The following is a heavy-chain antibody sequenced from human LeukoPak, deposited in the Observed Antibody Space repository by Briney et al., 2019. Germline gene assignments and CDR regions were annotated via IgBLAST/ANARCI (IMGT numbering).Heavy chain of an antibody. V-gene: IGHV4-34*01. J-gene: IGHJ4*02. D-gene: IGHD6-19*01. CDR1: GGSFSGYY. CDR3: ARVTVFDGYSSLNY. Sequence: KTSETLSLTCAVYGGSFSGYYWSWIRQPPGKGLEWIGEINHSGSTNYNPSLKSRVTISVDTSKNQFSLKLSSVTAADTAVYYCARVTVFDGYSSLNYWGQGTLVTVSS. CDR2: INHSGST.